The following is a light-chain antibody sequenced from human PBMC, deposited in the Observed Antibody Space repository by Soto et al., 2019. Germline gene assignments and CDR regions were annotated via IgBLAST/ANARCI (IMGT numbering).Light chain of an antibody. V-gene: IGKV3D-20*02. CDR1: QSVSSNF. CDR3: RQRSNWPLSFT. J-gene: IGKJ3*01. CDR2: GAS. Sequence: EIVLTQSPGTLSLSPGERATLSCRASQSVSSNFLAWYQEKLGQAPRLLIYGASKRATGIPDRFSGSGSGTDFTLTISRLEPEDFAVYYCRQRSNWPLSFTFGPGTKVDIK.